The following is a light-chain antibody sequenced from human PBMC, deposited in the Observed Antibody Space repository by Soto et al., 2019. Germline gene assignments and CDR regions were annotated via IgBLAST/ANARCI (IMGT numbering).Light chain of an antibody. Sequence: DIQMTQSPSTLSASVGDRDTITCRASQSISSWLAWYQQKPGKAPKLLIYDASSLESGVPSRFSGSGSGTEFTLTISSLQPDDFATYYCQQYNSYSPWTFGQGTKLEIK. V-gene: IGKV1-5*01. J-gene: IGKJ2*02. CDR1: QSISSW. CDR3: QQYNSYSPWT. CDR2: DAS.